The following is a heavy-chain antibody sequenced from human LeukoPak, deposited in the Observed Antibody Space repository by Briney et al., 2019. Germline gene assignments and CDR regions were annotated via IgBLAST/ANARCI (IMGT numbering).Heavy chain of an antibody. Sequence: PGGSVRLSCAASGFTFSSYGMHWVRQCPGKGLEWAAVIWYDGSNKHYADSVKGRFTISRDNSKNTLYLQMNSLRAEDTAVYYCAREGNSGYDWNYWGQGTLVTVSS. J-gene: IGHJ4*02. CDR2: IWYDGSNK. CDR3: AREGNSGYDWNY. D-gene: IGHD5-12*01. CDR1: GFTFSSYG. V-gene: IGHV3-33*08.